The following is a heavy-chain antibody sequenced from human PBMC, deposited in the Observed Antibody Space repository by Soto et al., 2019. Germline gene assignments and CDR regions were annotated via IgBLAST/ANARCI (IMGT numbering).Heavy chain of an antibody. CDR2: ISSSGSTI. CDR3: AREEVGGDFWSGYYYYFYGIDV. V-gene: IGHV3-11*01. D-gene: IGHD3-3*01. J-gene: IGHJ6*02. Sequence: PGGSLRLSWAASGFTFSRYYMNWIRQAPGKGLEWVSYISSSGSTINYADSVKGRFTISRDNAKNSLYLQMNSLRAEDTAVYYCAREEVGGDFWSGYYYYFYGIDVWGQGTTVTVSS. CDR1: GFTFSRYY.